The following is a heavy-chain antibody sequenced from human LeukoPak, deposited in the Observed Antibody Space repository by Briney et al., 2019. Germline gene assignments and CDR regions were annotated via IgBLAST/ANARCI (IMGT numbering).Heavy chain of an antibody. Sequence: GESLKISCKGSGYSFTSYWIGWVRQMPGKGLEWMGIIYPGDSDTRYSPSFQGQVTISADKSISTAYLQWSSLKASDTAVYYCARLVGDGYNLGLDYFDYWGQGTLVTVSS. D-gene: IGHD5-24*01. V-gene: IGHV5-51*01. J-gene: IGHJ4*02. CDR3: ARLVGDGYNLGLDYFDY. CDR2: IYPGDSDT. CDR1: GYSFTSYW.